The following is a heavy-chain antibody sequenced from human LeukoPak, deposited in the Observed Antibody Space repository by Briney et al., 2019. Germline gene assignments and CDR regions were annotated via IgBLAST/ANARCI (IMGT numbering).Heavy chain of an antibody. CDR1: GGSISSYY. V-gene: IGHV4-59*12. CDR3: ARVVSPEHYYDSRGYFDY. D-gene: IGHD3-22*01. J-gene: IGHJ4*02. Sequence: SAETLSLTCAVSGGSISSYYWSWVRQPPGKGLEWIGYIYYSGSTNYNPSLKSRVTISVTTSKNHSSITLSPLTAAHTAVYSCARVVSPEHYYDSRGYFDYWGQGTLVTVSS. CDR2: IYYSGST.